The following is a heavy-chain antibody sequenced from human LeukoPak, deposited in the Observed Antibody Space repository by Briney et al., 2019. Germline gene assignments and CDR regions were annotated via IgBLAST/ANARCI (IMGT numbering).Heavy chain of an antibody. V-gene: IGHV1-69*05. CDR1: GGTFSSYA. Sequence: GASVKVSCKASGGTFSSYAISWVRQAPGQGLEWVGGIIPIFGTANYAQKLQGRVTMTTDTSTSTAYMELRSLRSDDTAVYYCARDPPGVFGYSGYDFWTGSYFDYWGQGTLVTVSS. CDR2: IIPIFGTA. CDR3: ARDPPGVFGYSGYDFWTGSYFDY. D-gene: IGHD5-12*01. J-gene: IGHJ4*02.